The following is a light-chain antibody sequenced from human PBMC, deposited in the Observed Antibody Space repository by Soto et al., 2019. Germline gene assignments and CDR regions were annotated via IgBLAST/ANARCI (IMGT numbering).Light chain of an antibody. CDR1: QTISTW. CDR2: AAS. CDR3: QQLRMYPST. Sequence: DIHVTRSPPTLAASLGDRDTLTCRASQTISTWMAWYQQKPGKAPKLLIYAASTLYGGVPSRFRGSGSGADFALTITSLQAEDVANYDGQQLRMYPSTFGGATKVVIK. J-gene: IGKJ4*01. V-gene: IGKV1-5*01.